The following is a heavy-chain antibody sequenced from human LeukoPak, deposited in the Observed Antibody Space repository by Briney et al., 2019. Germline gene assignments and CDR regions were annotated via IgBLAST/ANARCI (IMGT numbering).Heavy chain of an antibody. D-gene: IGHD2-2*01. CDR1: GFTFSSYT. J-gene: IGHJ1*01. Sequence: GGSLRLSCAASGFTFSSYTMNWVRQVPGKGLEWVSAISGSGGSTYYADSVKGRFTISRDNSKNTLYLQMNSLRAEGTAVYYCAKTPVPAAKSFEYFQHWGQGTLVTVSS. CDR3: AKTPVPAAKSFEYFQH. V-gene: IGHV3-23*01. CDR2: ISGSGGST.